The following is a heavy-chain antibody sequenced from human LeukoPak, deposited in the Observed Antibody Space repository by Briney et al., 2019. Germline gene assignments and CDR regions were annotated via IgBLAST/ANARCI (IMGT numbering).Heavy chain of an antibody. Sequence: SQTLSLTCTVSGGSISSGDYYWSWIRQHPGKGLEWIGYIYYSGSTYCNPSLKSRVTISVDTSKNQFSLKLSSVTAADTAVYYCAKEGRGIMFDYWGQGTLVTVSS. CDR3: AKEGRGIMFDY. CDR1: GGSISSGDYY. V-gene: IGHV4-31*03. CDR2: IYYSGST. D-gene: IGHD3-16*01. J-gene: IGHJ4*02.